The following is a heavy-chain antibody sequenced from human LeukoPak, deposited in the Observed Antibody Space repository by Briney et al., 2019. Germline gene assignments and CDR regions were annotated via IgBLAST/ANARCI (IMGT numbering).Heavy chain of an antibody. CDR3: ARALKYYDILTGYYSPYYYYMDV. CDR2: IYTSGST. D-gene: IGHD3-9*01. V-gene: IGHV4-4*07. J-gene: IGHJ6*03. CDR1: GGSISSYY. Sequence: SETLSLTCTVSGGSISSYYWSWIRQPAGKGLELIGRIYTSGSTNYNPSLKSRVTMSVDTSKNQFSLKLSSVTAADTAVYYCARALKYYDILTGYYSPYYYYMDVWGKGTTVTVSS.